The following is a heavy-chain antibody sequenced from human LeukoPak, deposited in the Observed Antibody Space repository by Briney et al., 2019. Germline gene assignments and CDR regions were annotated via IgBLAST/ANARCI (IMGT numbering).Heavy chain of an antibody. Sequence: GGSLRLSCAASGFTFNNYAMTWVRQAPGKGLEWVSSINAGGVSTDYADSVKGRFTISRDISKNTLYLQMNSLRVEDTAVYYCAGRYGSFYCWGQGTLVTVSS. CDR1: GFTFNNYA. D-gene: IGHD1-26*01. CDR3: AGRYGSFYC. J-gene: IGHJ4*02. CDR2: INAGGVST. V-gene: IGHV3-23*01.